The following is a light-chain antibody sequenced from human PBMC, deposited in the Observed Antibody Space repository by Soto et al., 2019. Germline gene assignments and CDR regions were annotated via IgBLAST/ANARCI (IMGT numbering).Light chain of an antibody. CDR1: QSVSSN. CDR2: GAS. V-gene: IGKV3-15*01. Sequence: EIVMTQSPATLSVSPGERATLSCRASQSVSSNLAWYQQKPGQAPRLLIYGASTRATGIPARFSGSGSGTEFTLTISSLQSEDFAVYYCPQYNNWPRTFGQGTKVEIX. CDR3: PQYNNWPRT. J-gene: IGKJ2*01.